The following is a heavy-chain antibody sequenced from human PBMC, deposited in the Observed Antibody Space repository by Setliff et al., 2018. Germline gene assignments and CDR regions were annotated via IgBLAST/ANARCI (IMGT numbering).Heavy chain of an antibody. CDR3: ATIYGYNSLAWYSDL. CDR1: GGTFRTYE. CDR2: IIPLFEKT. D-gene: IGHD5-18*01. Sequence: GASVKVSCKASGGTFRTYEINWVRQAPGQGFEWMGRIIPLFEKTNYAQKLQGRVTITADESTSTACMELSSLRSEDTAVYYCATIYGYNSLAWYSDLWGRGTLVTVSS. J-gene: IGHJ2*01. V-gene: IGHV1-69*13.